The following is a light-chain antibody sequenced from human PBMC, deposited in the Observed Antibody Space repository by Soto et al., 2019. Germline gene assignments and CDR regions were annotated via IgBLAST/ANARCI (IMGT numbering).Light chain of an antibody. CDR1: QTISSW. CDR3: QQYNSYSLT. CDR2: KAS. V-gene: IGKV1-5*03. J-gene: IGKJ4*01. Sequence: DIQMTQSPSTLSGSVGDRVTITCRASQTISSWLAWYQQKPGKAPKLLIYKASNLEVGVPSRFSGSGSGTEFTLTISSLQPDDFATYYCQQYNSYSLTFGGGTKVEMK.